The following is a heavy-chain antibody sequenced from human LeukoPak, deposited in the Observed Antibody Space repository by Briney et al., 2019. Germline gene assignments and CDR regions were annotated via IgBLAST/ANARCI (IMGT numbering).Heavy chain of an antibody. CDR2: IIPIFGTA. CDR3: ATSREMATVDY. CDR1: GGTFSSYA. J-gene: IGHJ4*02. Sequence: SVKVSCKASGGTFSSYAISWVRQAPGQGLEWMGRIIPIFGTANYAQKFQGRVTITTDESTSTAYMELSSLTSEDTAVYYCATSREMATVDYWGQGTLVTVSS. D-gene: IGHD5-24*01. V-gene: IGHV1-69*05.